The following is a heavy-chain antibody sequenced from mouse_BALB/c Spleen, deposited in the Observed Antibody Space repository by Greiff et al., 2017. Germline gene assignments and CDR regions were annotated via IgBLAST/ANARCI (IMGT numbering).Heavy chain of an antibody. D-gene: IGHD2-2*01. Sequence: LQQPGSELVRPGASVKLSCKASGYTFTSYWMHWVKQRPGQGLEWIGNIYPGSGSTNYDEKFKSKATLTVDTSSSTAYMQLSSLTSEDSAVYYCTRSDYGYDPYFDYWGQGTTLTVSS. CDR1: GYTFTSYW. V-gene: IGHV1S22*01. CDR2: IYPGSGST. CDR3: TRSDYGYDPYFDY. J-gene: IGHJ2*01.